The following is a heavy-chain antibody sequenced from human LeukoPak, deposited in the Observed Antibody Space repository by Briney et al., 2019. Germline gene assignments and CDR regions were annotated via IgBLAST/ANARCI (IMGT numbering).Heavy chain of an antibody. D-gene: IGHD2-2*01. CDR1: GGPISSGGYS. CDR3: ARGYCSSTSCYGFDY. CDR2: IYHSVCT. Sequence: PSETLSLTCAVPGGPISSGGYSWSWFRQPPGKGLEWIGYIYHSVCTYYIPSLKSRVTRSVDRSKNQCSLKLSSVTAADTAVYYCARGYCSSTSCYGFDYWGQGTLVTVSS. V-gene: IGHV4-30-2*01. J-gene: IGHJ4*02.